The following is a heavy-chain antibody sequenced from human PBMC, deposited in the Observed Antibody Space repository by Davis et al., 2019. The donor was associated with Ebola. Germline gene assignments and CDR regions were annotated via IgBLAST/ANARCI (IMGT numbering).Heavy chain of an antibody. J-gene: IGHJ4*02. CDR1: GYTFTSYY. CDR3: ARGSVLVVYAMPSPVDY. V-gene: IGHV1-46*01. Sequence: ASVKVSCKASGYTFTSYYMHWVRQAPGQGLEWMGIINPSGGSTSYAQKFQGRVTMTRDTSTSTVYRELSSLRSEDTAVYYCARGSVLVVYAMPSPVDYWGQGTLVTVSS. D-gene: IGHD2-8*02. CDR2: INPSGGST.